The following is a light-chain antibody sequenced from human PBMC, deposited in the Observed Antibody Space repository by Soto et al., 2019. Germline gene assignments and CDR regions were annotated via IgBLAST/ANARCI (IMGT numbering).Light chain of an antibody. Sequence: EIVLTQSPGTLSLSPGERATLSCRASQSVSNSYVAWYQQKPGLAPRLLIYGASNRASGIPDRFSGSGSGAAFTLTVSRLEPEDFAVYYCQQYGSSPSITFGQGTRLEIK. V-gene: IGKV3-20*01. CDR1: QSVSNSY. CDR3: QQYGSSPSIT. J-gene: IGKJ5*01. CDR2: GAS.